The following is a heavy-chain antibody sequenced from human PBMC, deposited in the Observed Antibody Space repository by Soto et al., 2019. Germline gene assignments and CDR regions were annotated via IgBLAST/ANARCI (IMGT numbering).Heavy chain of an antibody. CDR1: GFTFTDSS. CDR2: IRSKTNTYAT. V-gene: IGHV3-73*01. D-gene: IGHD3-22*01. Sequence: GGSLRLSCAASGFTFTDSSIHWVRQASGKGLEWVGRIRSKTNTYATAYTASVQGRFTISRDDSQNTAYLQMNSLKTEDTAVYYCTRGEDSSAYYYFDYWGQGTLVTVSS. CDR3: TRGEDSSAYYYFDY. J-gene: IGHJ4*02.